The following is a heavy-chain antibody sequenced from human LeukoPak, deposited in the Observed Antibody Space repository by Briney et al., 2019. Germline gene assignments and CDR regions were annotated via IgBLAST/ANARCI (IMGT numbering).Heavy chain of an antibody. CDR1: GYTFTSYA. V-gene: IGHV1-18*01. J-gene: IGHJ6*03. CDR2: ISTYNGNT. CDR3: ARGDYRDV. Sequence: APVKVSCKASGYTFTSYAMNWVRQAPGQGLEWMGWISTYNGNTNYAQKLQGRVTVTTDTSTSTAYMELRSLRSDDTAVSYCARGDYRDVWGKGATVTVSS.